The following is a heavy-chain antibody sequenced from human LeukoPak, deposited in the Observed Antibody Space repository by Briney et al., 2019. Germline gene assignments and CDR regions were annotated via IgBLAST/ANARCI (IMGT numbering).Heavy chain of an antibody. D-gene: IGHD6-6*01. Sequence: ASVKVSCKASGYTFTDYYIHWVRQAPGQGLECMGWINPNNGGTNYAQNFQGRVTMTRDTSISTAYMELGRLRSDDAAVYYCARDSSFRPFDYWGQGTLVTVSS. V-gene: IGHV1-2*02. CDR2: INPNNGGT. CDR3: ARDSSFRPFDY. CDR1: GYTFTDYY. J-gene: IGHJ4*02.